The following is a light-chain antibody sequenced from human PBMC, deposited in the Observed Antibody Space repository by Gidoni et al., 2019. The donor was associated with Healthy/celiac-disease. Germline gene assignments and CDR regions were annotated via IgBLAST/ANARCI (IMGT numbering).Light chain of an antibody. CDR1: SRYVGGYNY. CDR3: SSYTSSSTPFWV. V-gene: IGLV2-14*01. Sequence: QSALTQPASVSGSPGQSITISCTGTSRYVGGYNYVSWYQQTPGKAPKLMIYEVSNRPSGFSNRFSGSKSGNTASLTISGLQAEDEADYYCSSYTSSSTPFWVFGGGTKLTVL. J-gene: IGLJ3*02. CDR2: EVS.